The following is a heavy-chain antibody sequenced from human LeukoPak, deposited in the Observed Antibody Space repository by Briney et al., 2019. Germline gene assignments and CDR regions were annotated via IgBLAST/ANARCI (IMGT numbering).Heavy chain of an antibody. CDR1: GYTFTSYY. V-gene: IGHV1-46*01. CDR3: AGGAKSGYNYRAYYFDY. Sequence: ASVKVSCKASGYTFTSYYMHWVRQAPGQGLEWMGIINPSGGSTSYAQKFQGRVTMTRDTSTSTVYMELSSLRSEDTAVYYCAGGAKSGYNYRAYYFDYWGQGTLVTVSS. J-gene: IGHJ4*02. CDR2: INPSGGST. D-gene: IGHD5-24*01.